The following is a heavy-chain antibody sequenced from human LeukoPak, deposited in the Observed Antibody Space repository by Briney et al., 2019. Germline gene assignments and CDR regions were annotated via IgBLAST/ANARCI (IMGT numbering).Heavy chain of an antibody. V-gene: IGHV1-69*05. D-gene: IGHD6-6*01. CDR1: GGTFSSYA. CDR2: IIPIFGTA. CDR3: ARASSESIAARPYWFDP. Sequence: SVKVSCKASGGTFSSYAISWVRQAHGQGLEWMGGIIPIFGTANYAQKFQGRVTITTDESTSTAYMELSSLRSEDTAVYYCARASSESIAARPYWFDPWGQGTLVTVSS. J-gene: IGHJ5*02.